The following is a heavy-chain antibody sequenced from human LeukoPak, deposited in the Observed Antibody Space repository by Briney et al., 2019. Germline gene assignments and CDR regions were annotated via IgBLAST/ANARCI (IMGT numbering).Heavy chain of an antibody. V-gene: IGHV3-21*01. CDR2: ISSRSSYI. CDR1: GFTFSSYS. J-gene: IGHJ4*02. Sequence: GGSLRLSCAASGFTFSSYSMNWVREAPGKGLEWVSSISSRSSYIYYADSVKGRFTISRDNAKNSLYLQMNSLRAEDTAVYYCARDKDIVVIPAAMPFDYWGQGTLVTVPS. D-gene: IGHD2-2*01. CDR3: ARDKDIVVIPAAMPFDY.